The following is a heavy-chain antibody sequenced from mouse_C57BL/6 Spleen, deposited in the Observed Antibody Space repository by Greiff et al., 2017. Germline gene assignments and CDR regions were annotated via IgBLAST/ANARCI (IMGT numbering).Heavy chain of an antibody. CDR2: INPSTGGT. D-gene: IGHD2-13*01. CDR1: GYSFTGYY. V-gene: IGHV1-42*01. CDR3: ARSDYRAMDY. Sequence: EVQLQQSGPELVKPGASVKISCKASGYSFTGYYMNWVKQSPEKSLEWIGEINPSTGGTTYNQKFKAKATLTVDKSSSTAYMQLKSLTSEDSAVYYCARSDYRAMDYWGQGTSVTVSS. J-gene: IGHJ4*01.